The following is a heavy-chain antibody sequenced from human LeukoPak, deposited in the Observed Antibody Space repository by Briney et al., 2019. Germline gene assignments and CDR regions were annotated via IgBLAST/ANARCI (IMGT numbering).Heavy chain of an antibody. J-gene: IGHJ6*03. V-gene: IGHV3-21*01. D-gene: IGHD1-26*01. Sequence: GSLRLSCAASGFTFSSYNMNWVRQAPGKGLEWVSSITSGSSYIYYADSVKGRFTISRDNAKNSLYLQMNSLRAEDTAVYYCARDPYSGSYGNYYYYFMDVWGKGTTVTISS. CDR3: ARDPYSGSYGNYYYYFMDV. CDR1: GFTFSSYN. CDR2: ITSGSSYI.